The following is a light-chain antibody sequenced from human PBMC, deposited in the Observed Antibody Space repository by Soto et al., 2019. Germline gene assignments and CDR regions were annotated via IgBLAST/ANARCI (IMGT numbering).Light chain of an antibody. CDR3: SSYAVTNILV. V-gene: IGLV2-8*01. Sequence: QSALTQPPSASGSPGQSVTISCTGTSSDVGGYNYVSWYQQHPGKAPKVIIYEVSKRPSGVPDRFSGSKSGSTASLTVSGLQAEYEADYYCSSYAVTNILVFGTGTRSPS. CDR1: SSDVGGYNY. J-gene: IGLJ1*01. CDR2: EVS.